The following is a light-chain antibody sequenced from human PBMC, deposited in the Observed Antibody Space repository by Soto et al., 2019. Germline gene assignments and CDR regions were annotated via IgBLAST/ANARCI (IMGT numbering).Light chain of an antibody. CDR3: QQYYSTSLFT. CDR1: QSVLYSSNNKNY. V-gene: IGKV4-1*01. CDR2: WAS. Sequence: DIVMTQSPDSLAVSLGERATINCKSSQSVLYSSNNKNYLAWYQQKPGQPPKLLIYWASTRESGVPDRFSGSGSGTDFTLTISSLQAEDVAVYYCQQYYSTSLFTFGPGTKVDIK. J-gene: IGKJ3*01.